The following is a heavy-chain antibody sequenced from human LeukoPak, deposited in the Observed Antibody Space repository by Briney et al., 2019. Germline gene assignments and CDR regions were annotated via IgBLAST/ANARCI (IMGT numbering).Heavy chain of an antibody. CDR2: ISWNSGSI. V-gene: IGHV3-9*01. D-gene: IGHD2-8*01. CDR3: AKDTCTNGVCYPDY. CDR1: GFTFDDYA. Sequence: PGRSLRLSCAASGFTFDDYAMPWVRQAPGKGLEWVSGISWNSGSIGYADSVKGRFTISRDNAKNSLYLQMNSLRAEDTALYYCAKDTCTNGVCYPDYWGQGTLVTVSS. J-gene: IGHJ4*02.